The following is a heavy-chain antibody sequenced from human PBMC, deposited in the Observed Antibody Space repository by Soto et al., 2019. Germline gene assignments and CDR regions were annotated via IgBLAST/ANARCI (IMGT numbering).Heavy chain of an antibody. J-gene: IGHJ4*02. CDR1: GGTFSSYA. D-gene: IGHD2-21*01. Sequence: ASVKVSCKASGGTFSSYAISWVRQAPGQGLEWMGGIIPIFGTANYAQKFQGRVTITADESTSTAYMELSSLRSEDTAVYYCASLSYGGNSVDFDYWGQGTLVTVSS. CDR3: ASLSYGGNSVDFDY. V-gene: IGHV1-69*13. CDR2: IIPIFGTA.